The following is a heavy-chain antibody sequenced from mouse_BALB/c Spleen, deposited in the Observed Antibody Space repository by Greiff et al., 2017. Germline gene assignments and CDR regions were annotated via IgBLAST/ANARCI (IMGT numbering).Heavy chain of an antibody. CDR3: ATIYYDYEYYAMDY. Sequence: EVKLVESGGGLVKPGGSLKLSCAASGFTFSSYAMSWVRQSPEKRLEWVAEISSGGSYTYYPDTVTGRFTISRDNAKNTLYLEMSSLRSEDTAMYYCATIYYDYEYYAMDYWGQGTSVTVSS. D-gene: IGHD2-4*01. CDR1: GFTFSSYA. J-gene: IGHJ4*01. V-gene: IGHV5-9-4*01. CDR2: ISSGGSYT.